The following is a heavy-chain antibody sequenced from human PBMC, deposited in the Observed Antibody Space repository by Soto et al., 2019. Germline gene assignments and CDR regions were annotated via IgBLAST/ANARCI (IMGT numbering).Heavy chain of an antibody. CDR2: LSDSGGSI. V-gene: IGHV3-23*01. Sequence: EVQLLESGGGLVQPGGSLRLSCTASGFTFNSHVMTWVRQAPGKGLEWVSGLSDSGGSIYYADSVKGRLTISRDNSKNVLYLQMNTLRAEDTAIYYCARVSSSWYAGFFDLWGQGTLVTVSS. CDR3: ARVSSSWYAGFFDL. J-gene: IGHJ4*02. CDR1: GFTFNSHV. D-gene: IGHD6-13*01.